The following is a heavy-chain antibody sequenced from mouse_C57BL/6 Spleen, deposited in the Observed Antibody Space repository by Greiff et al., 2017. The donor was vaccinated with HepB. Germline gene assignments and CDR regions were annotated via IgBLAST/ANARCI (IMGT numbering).Heavy chain of an antibody. V-gene: IGHV1-63*01. CDR3: ARGGHYGYDEGASAMDY. D-gene: IGHD2-2*01. J-gene: IGHJ4*01. CDR1: GYTFTNYW. Sequence: VQLQQSGAELVRPGTSVKMSCKASGYTFTNYWIGWAKQRPGHGLEWIGDIYPGGGYTNYNEKFKGKATLTADKSSSTAYMQFSSLTSEDSAIYYCARGGHYGYDEGASAMDYWGQGTSVTVSS. CDR2: IYPGGGYT.